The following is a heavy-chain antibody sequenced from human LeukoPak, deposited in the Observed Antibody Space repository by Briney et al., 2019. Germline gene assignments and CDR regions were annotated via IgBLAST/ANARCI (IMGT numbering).Heavy chain of an antibody. Sequence: PGGSLRLSCAASGFTFSSYWMSWVRQAPGKGLEWVANIKQDGSEKYYVDSVKGRFTISRDNAKNSLYLQMNSLRAEDTAVYYCARVSANDWYYFDHWGQGTLVTVSS. D-gene: IGHD3-9*01. J-gene: IGHJ4*02. CDR1: GFTFSSYW. CDR2: IKQDGSEK. V-gene: IGHV3-7*01. CDR3: ARVSANDWYYFDH.